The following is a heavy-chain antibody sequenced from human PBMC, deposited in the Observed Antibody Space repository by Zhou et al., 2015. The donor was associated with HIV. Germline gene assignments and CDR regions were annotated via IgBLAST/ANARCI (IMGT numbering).Heavy chain of an antibody. J-gene: IGHJ6*02. CDR3: ASRARATVTTRYYYYYYGMDV. V-gene: IGHV1-69*01. CDR2: IIPIFGTA. D-gene: IGHD4-11*01. CDR1: GGTFSSYA. Sequence: QVQLVQSGAEVKKPGSSVKVSCKASGGTFSSYAISWVRQAPGQGLEWMGGIIPIFGTANYAQKFQGRVTITADESTSTAYMELSSLRSEDTAVYYCASRARATVTTRYYYYYYGMDVWGQGTTVTVSS.